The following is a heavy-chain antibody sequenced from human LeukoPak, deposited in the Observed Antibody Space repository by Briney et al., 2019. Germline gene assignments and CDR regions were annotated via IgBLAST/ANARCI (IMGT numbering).Heavy chain of an antibody. D-gene: IGHD3-10*01. CDR1: GYTFTSYG. CDR3: ARDIDPMVRGVTFDY. Sequence: HWASVKVSCKASGYTFTSYGISWVRQAPGQGLEWMGWISAYNGNTNYAQKLQGRVTMTTDTSTSTAYMELRSLRSDDTAVYYCARDIDPMVRGVTFDYWGQGTLVTVSS. V-gene: IGHV1-18*01. CDR2: ISAYNGNT. J-gene: IGHJ4*02.